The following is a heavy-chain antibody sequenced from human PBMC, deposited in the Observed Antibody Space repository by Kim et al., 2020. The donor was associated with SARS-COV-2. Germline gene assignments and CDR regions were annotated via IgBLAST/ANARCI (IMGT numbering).Heavy chain of an antibody. CDR2: ISSDGSRQ. J-gene: IGHJ6*02. V-gene: IGHV3-30*18. D-gene: IGHD3-3*02. CDR1: GFNFSPYG. CDR3: TKDSNYYYYGMDA. Sequence: GGSLRLSCAASGFNFSPYGMHWVRQAPGKGLEWVASISSDGSRQDSADSVKGRFTISRDNSETMLYLQMNSLSTEDTAEYYGTKDSNYYYYGMDAWGQGT.